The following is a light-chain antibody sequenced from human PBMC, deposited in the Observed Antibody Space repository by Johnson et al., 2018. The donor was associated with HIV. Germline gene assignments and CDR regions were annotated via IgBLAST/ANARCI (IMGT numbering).Light chain of an antibody. V-gene: IGLV1-51*01. CDR3: GTWDSSLSAGGV. CDR1: SSNIGNNY. J-gene: IGLJ1*01. Sequence: QSVLTQPPSVSAAPGQKVTISCSGSSSNIGNNYVSWYQQLPGTAPRIVTYDNNKRPSGITDRFSGSKSGTSATLGITGLQTGDEADYYCGTWDSSLSAGGVFGTGTTITVL. CDR2: DNN.